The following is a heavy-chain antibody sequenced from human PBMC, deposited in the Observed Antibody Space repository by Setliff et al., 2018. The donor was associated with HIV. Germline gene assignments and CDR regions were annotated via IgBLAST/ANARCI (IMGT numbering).Heavy chain of an antibody. Sequence: SETLSLTCSVSGGSISSGNYYWGWTRQPAGKGLEWIGHIYTAGAIKYNPSLKSRITISVDKSKNQFSLKLNSVTAADTAMYYCAREVDVLTTSDAFDIWGRGTMVTVSS. D-gene: IGHD2-21*02. CDR2: IYTAGAI. J-gene: IGHJ3*02. CDR1: GGSISSGNYY. CDR3: AREVDVLTTSDAFDI. V-gene: IGHV4-61*09.